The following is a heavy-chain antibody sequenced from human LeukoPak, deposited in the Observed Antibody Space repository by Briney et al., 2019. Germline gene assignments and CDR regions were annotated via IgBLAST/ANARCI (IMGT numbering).Heavy chain of an antibody. CDR1: GFTFSDYY. V-gene: IGHV3-11*01. CDR3: AKCLPPWG. CDR2: ISSSGNTI. J-gene: IGHJ4*02. Sequence: GGSLRLSCAASGFTFSDYYMSWLRQAPGKGLEWLSYISSSGNTIYYADSVKGRFTISRDNSKHTLYLQMNSLRAEDTAVYYCAKCLPPWGWGQGTLVTVSS. D-gene: IGHD3-16*01.